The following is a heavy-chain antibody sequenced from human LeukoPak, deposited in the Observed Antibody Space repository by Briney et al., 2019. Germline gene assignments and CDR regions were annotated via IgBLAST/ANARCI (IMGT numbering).Heavy chain of an antibody. CDR1: GFTFSSYA. Sequence: PGGSLRLSCAASGFTFSSYAMHWVRQAPGKGLEWVAVISYDGSNKYYADSVKGRFTISRDNSKNTLYLQMNSLRAEDTAVYYCARDYYDSSGYYLYAFDIWGQGTMVTVSS. CDR3: ARDYYDSSGYYLYAFDI. V-gene: IGHV3-30*04. D-gene: IGHD3-22*01. J-gene: IGHJ3*02. CDR2: ISYDGSNK.